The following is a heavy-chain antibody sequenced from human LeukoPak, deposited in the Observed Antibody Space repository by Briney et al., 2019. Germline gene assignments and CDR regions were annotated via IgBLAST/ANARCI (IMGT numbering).Heavy chain of an antibody. J-gene: IGHJ6*03. Sequence: ASVKVSCKASGYTFTGYYMHWVRQAPGQGLEWMGWINPNSGGTNYAQKFQGRVTMTRDTSISTAYMELSRLRSDDTAVYYCAWSGYFSYYYYYMDVWGKGTTVTVSS. V-gene: IGHV1-2*02. D-gene: IGHD3-3*01. CDR3: AWSGYFSYYYYYMDV. CDR1: GYTFTGYY. CDR2: INPNSGGT.